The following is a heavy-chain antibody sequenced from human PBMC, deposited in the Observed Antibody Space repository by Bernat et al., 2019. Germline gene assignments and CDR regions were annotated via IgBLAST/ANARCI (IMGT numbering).Heavy chain of an antibody. CDR1: GFTFSSYS. J-gene: IGHJ4*02. V-gene: IGHV3-48*02. Sequence: EVQLVESGGGLVQPGGSLRLSCAASGFTFSSYSMNWVRQAPGKGLEWVSYISSSSSTIYYADSVKGRFTISRDNAKNSLYLQMNSLRDEDTAVHYCARVVLTVTNPFDYWGQGTLVTVSS. CDR2: ISSSSSTI. D-gene: IGHD4-17*01. CDR3: ARVVLTVTNPFDY.